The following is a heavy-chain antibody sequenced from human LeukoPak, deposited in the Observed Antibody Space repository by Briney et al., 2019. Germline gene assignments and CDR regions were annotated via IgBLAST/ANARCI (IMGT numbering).Heavy chain of an antibody. CDR1: GFTFSSYW. D-gene: IGHD5-12*01. CDR3: ARDHRGYSGYGCDY. J-gene: IGHJ4*02. CDR2: IKQDGSEK. V-gene: IGHV3-7*01. Sequence: GGSLRLSCAASGFTFSSYWMSWVRQAPGKGLEWVANIKQDGSEKYYVDSVKGRFTISRDNAKNSLYLQMNSLRAEDTAVYYCARDHRGYSGYGCDYWGQGTLVTVSS.